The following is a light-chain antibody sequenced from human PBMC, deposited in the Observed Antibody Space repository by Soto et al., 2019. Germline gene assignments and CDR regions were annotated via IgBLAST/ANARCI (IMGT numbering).Light chain of an antibody. CDR1: QAIHSY. V-gene: IGKV1-39*01. Sequence: DIQMTQSPSSLSASVGDRVTITCRASQAIHSYLNWYQQKPGKAPNLLIFATSTLQSGVPSRFSGSGSGTDFTLTISSLQPEDFAVYYCKQFSSYPLTFGGGTKVEIK. CDR3: KQFSSYPLT. J-gene: IGKJ4*01. CDR2: ATS.